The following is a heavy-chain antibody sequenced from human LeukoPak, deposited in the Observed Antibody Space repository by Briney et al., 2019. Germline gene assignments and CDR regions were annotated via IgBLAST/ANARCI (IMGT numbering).Heavy chain of an antibody. J-gene: IGHJ4*02. Sequence: GGSLRLSCAASGFTFSSYGMHWVRQAPGKGLEWVSAISGSGGSTYYADSVKGRFTISRDNSKNTLYLQMNSLRAEDTAVYYCAKDVLEWLWYFDYWGQGTLVTVSS. CDR1: GFTFSSYG. CDR2: ISGSGGST. V-gene: IGHV3-23*01. D-gene: IGHD3-3*01. CDR3: AKDVLEWLWYFDY.